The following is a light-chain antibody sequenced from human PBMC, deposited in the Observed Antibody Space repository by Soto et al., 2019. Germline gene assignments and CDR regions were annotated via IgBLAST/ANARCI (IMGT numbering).Light chain of an antibody. V-gene: IGKV1-39*01. J-gene: IGKJ4*01. CDR1: QRISGAY. CDR3: QQSETTPLT. CDR2: GAS. Sequence: DILLTQSPSSLSGFVGDTVIITCRASQRISGAYVNWFQQQPGKAPKLLIYGASRLQPGVPSRFSGAGSETEFALSISRLQPEDLGSYFCQQSETTPLTFGGGTRV.